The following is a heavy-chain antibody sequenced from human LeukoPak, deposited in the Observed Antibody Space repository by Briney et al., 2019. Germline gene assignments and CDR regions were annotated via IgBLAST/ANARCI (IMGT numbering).Heavy chain of an antibody. Sequence: PGGSLRLSCAASGFTFSSYAMHWVRQAPGKGLEWVAVISYDGSNKYYADSVKGRFTISRDNSKNTLYLQMNSLRAEDTAVYYCARAGWGYSHGPNSLFDYWGQGTLVTVSS. CDR3: ARAGWGYSHGPNSLFDY. J-gene: IGHJ4*02. D-gene: IGHD5-18*01. V-gene: IGHV3-30-3*01. CDR2: ISYDGSNK. CDR1: GFTFSSYA.